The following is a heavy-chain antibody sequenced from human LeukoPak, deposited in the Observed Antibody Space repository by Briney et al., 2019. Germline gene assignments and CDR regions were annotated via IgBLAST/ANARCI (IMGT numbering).Heavy chain of an antibody. CDR3: ARFGYCSSISCYAV. CDR1: GFTFSSYT. D-gene: IGHD2-2*01. J-gene: IGHJ4*02. Sequence: PGGSLRLPCAASGFTFSSYTMKWVRQAPGKGLEWVSSISASGNYIYYADSVKGRFTISRDSAKSSLYLQMNSLRAEDTAVYYCARFGYCSSISCYAVWGQGTLVTVSS. CDR2: ISASGNYI. V-gene: IGHV3-21*01.